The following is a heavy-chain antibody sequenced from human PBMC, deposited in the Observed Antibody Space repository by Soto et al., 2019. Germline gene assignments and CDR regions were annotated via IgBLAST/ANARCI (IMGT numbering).Heavy chain of an antibody. Sequence: QLQLQESGPGLVKPSETLSLTCTVSGGSISSSSYYCGWIRQPPGKGLEWIGSIYYSGSTYYNPSLKSRVTIAVDTSKNQFSLKLSSVTAADTAVYYCARQIVEMATLYYFDYWGQGTLVTVSS. J-gene: IGHJ4*02. CDR2: IYYSGST. V-gene: IGHV4-39*01. CDR3: ARQIVEMATLYYFDY. CDR1: GGSISSSSYY. D-gene: IGHD5-12*01.